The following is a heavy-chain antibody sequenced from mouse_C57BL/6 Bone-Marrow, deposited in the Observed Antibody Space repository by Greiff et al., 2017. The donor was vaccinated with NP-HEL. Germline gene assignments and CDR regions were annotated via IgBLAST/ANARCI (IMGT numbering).Heavy chain of an antibody. CDR3: ARSGTTVVFDY. J-gene: IGHJ2*01. CDR1: GYTFTSYW. CDR2: INPSNGGT. V-gene: IGHV1-53*01. D-gene: IGHD1-1*01. Sequence: QVQLQQSGTELVKPGASVKLSCKASGYTFTSYWMHWVKQRPGQGLEWIGNINPSNGGTNYIEKFKSKATLTVDKSSSTAYMQLSSLTSEDSAVYYCARSGTTVVFDYWGQGTTLTVSS.